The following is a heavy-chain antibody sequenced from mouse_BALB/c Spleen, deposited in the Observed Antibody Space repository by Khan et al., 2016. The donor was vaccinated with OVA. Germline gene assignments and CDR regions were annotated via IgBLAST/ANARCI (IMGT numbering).Heavy chain of an antibody. V-gene: IGHV5-9*03. D-gene: IGHD1-2*01. CDR2: ISSSSGNT. Sequence: EVELVESGGGLVKPGGSLKLSCAATGFTFSTYTMSWVRLTPDQRLEWVATISSSSGNTYYLDTVQGRFNIPRDNAKNNLYLQMSSLRSEDTALYYCAKESITTTYYYAMDYWGQGTSVTVSS. CDR3: AKESITTTYYYAMDY. J-gene: IGHJ4*01. CDR1: GFTFSTYT.